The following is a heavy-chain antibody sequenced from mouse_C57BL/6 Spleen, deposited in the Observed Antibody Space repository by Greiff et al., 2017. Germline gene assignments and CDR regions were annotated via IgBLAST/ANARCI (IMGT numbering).Heavy chain of an antibody. V-gene: IGHV3-6*01. CDR2: ISYDGSN. Sequence: EVHLVESGPGLVKPSQSLSLTCSVTGYSITSGYYWNWIRQFPGNKLEWMGYISYDGSNNYNPSLKNRISITRDTSKNQFFLKLNSVTTEDTATYYCAREGAYYDYDWYFDVWGTGTTVTVSS. CDR3: AREGAYYDYDWYFDV. D-gene: IGHD2-4*01. J-gene: IGHJ1*03. CDR1: GYSITSGYY.